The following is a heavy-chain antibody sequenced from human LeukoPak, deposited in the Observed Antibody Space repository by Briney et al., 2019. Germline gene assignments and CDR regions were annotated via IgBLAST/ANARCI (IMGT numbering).Heavy chain of an antibody. CDR2: ISYDGSNK. Sequence: GGSLRLSCAASGFTFSSYGMHWVRQAPGKGLEWVAVISYDGSNKYYADSVKGRFTISRDNSKNTLYLQMNSLRAEDTAVYYCAKSAGLEYYFDYWGQGTLVTVPS. V-gene: IGHV3-30*18. J-gene: IGHJ4*02. D-gene: IGHD3-3*01. CDR1: GFTFSSYG. CDR3: AKSAGLEYYFDY.